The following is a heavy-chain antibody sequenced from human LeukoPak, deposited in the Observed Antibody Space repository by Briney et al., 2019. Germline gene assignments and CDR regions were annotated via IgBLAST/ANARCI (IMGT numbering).Heavy chain of an antibody. CDR1: GYVFTGYY. J-gene: IGHJ4*02. CDR3: ARSSGWKYNIDY. V-gene: IGHV1-2*02. Sequence: ASVKVSCKASGYVFTGYYMHWVRQAPGQGLEWMGWINPNSGGTNYAQKFQGRVTMTRDTSISTAYMELSRLRSDDTAMYYCARSSGWKYNIDYWGQGTLVTVSS. CDR2: INPNSGGT. D-gene: IGHD6-19*01.